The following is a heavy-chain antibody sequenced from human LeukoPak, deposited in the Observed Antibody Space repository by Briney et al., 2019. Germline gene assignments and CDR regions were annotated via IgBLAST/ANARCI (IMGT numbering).Heavy chain of an antibody. V-gene: IGHV4-59*08. J-gene: IGHJ4*02. CDR1: GGSISSYY. D-gene: IGHD6-13*01. CDR3: ARLYSSSWYVLTNYYFDY. CDR2: NYYSGST. Sequence: SETLALTCTVCGGSISSYYWSWIRQPPGKGLEWIGYNYYSGSTNYNPSLKSRVTISVDTSKNQFSLKLSSVTAADTAVYYCARLYSSSWYVLTNYYFDYWGQGTLVTVSS.